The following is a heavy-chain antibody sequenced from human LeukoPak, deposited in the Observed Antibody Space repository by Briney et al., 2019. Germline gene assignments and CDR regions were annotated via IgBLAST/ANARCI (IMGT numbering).Heavy chain of an antibody. Sequence: PGGSLRLSCAASGFTFSDHYMTWIRQAPGKGLEWVSYISSSGSTIYYGDSVKGRFTISRDNAKTSLYPQMSSLRAEDTAVYYCARANRDYGDYGVYYYYMDVWGKGTTVTVSS. CDR3: ARANRDYGDYGVYYYYMDV. V-gene: IGHV3-11*04. J-gene: IGHJ6*03. CDR1: GFTFSDHY. D-gene: IGHD4-17*01. CDR2: ISSSGSTI.